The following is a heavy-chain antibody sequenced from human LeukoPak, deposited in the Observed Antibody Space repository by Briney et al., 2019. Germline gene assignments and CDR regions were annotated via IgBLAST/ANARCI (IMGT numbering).Heavy chain of an antibody. J-gene: IGHJ4*02. Sequence: GGSLRLSCAASGFTVSSTYMNWVRQAPGKGLEWVSVIYSGGSRFTISRDNSKNTPFLLMNSLRAEDTAVYYCIYGYTLDFWGQGTLVTVSS. D-gene: IGHD5-18*01. V-gene: IGHV3-53*01. CDR2: IYSGG. CDR1: GFTVSSTY. CDR3: IYGYTLDF.